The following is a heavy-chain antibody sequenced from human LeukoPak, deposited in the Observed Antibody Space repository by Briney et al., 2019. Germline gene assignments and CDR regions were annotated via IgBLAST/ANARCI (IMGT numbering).Heavy chain of an antibody. CDR2: ISGSGGST. D-gene: IGHD3-16*01. CDR3: AKERVEGEYFDY. CDR1: GLTISSYS. J-gene: IGHJ4*02. V-gene: IGHV3-23*01. Sequence: GGSLRLSCAASGLTISSYSMNWVRQAPGKGLEWVSAISGSGGSTYYADSVKGRFTISRDNSKNTLYLQMNSLRAEDTAVYYCAKERVEGEYFDYWGQGTLVTVSS.